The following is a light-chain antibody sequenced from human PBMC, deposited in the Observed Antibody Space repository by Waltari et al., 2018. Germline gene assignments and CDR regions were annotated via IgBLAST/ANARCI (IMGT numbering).Light chain of an antibody. J-gene: IGLJ3*02. V-gene: IGLV1-44*01. CDR2: LNN. CDR1: SSNIGSNT. Sequence: QSVLTQPPSASGTPGQRVTISCSGSSSNIGSNTVTWYQHLPGTAPKLLTYLNNRRPSGVPDRFSGFKSGTSASLAISGLQSEDEALYYCATWDDGLSGVVFGGGTKVTVL. CDR3: ATWDDGLSGVV.